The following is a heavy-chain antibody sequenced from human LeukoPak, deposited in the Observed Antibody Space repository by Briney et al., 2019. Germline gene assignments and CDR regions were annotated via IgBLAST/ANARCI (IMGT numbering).Heavy chain of an antibody. J-gene: IGHJ5*02. V-gene: IGHV4-59*01. CDR1: GGSISSYY. D-gene: IGHD4-17*01. CDR3: ASTVTSGWFDP. Sequence: PSENLSLTCTVSGGSISSYYWSWIPQPPGKGLEWIGYIYYSGSTNYNPSLKSRVTISVDTSKNQFSLKLSSVTAADTAVYYCASTVTSGWFDPWGQGTLVTVSS. CDR2: IYYSGST.